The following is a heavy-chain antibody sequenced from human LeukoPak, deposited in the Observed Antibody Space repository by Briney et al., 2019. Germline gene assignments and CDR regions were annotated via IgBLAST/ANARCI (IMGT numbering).Heavy chain of an antibody. CDR3: ARTTQYDSSGCGAFDI. J-gene: IGHJ3*02. CDR1: GGSISSYY. V-gene: IGHV4-59*01. CDR2: IYYSGST. D-gene: IGHD3-22*01. Sequence: PSETLSLTCTVSGGSISSYYWSWIRQPPGKGLEWIGYIYYSGSTNYNPSLKSRVTISVDTPKNQFSLKLSSVTAADTAVYYCARTTQYDSSGCGAFDIWGQGTMVTVSS.